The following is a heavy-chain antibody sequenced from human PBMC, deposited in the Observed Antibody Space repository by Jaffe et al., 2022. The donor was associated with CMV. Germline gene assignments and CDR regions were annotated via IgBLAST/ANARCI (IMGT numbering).Heavy chain of an antibody. V-gene: IGHV3-23*01. Sequence: EVQLLESGGGLVQPGGSLRLSCAASGFTFSSYAMSWVRQAPGKGLEWVSAISGSGGSTYYADSVKGRFTISRDNSKNTLYLQMNSLRAEDTAVYYCAKDPPGEHDYGFWSGYWGQGTLVTVSS. J-gene: IGHJ4*02. D-gene: IGHD4-17*01. CDR2: ISGSGGST. CDR1: GFTFSSYA. CDR3: AKDPPGEHDYGFWSGY.